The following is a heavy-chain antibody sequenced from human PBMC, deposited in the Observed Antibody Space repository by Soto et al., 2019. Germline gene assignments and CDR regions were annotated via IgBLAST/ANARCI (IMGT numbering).Heavy chain of an antibody. V-gene: IGHV1-46*01. Sequence: QVQLVQSGAEVKQPGASVKVSCKASGFTFSRYYMHWIRQAPGQGLEWMGIINPSGASTNYAQKFQGRVTLTRDTSTSRVSMEVSSLRSEDTAAYYCARDNSESNSWWFDPWGQGTLVTVSS. CDR3: ARDNSESNSWWFDP. D-gene: IGHD1-26*01. CDR1: GFTFSRYY. J-gene: IGHJ5*02. CDR2: INPSGAST.